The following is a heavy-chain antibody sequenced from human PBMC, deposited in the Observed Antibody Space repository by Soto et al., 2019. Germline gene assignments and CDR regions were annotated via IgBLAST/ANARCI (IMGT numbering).Heavy chain of an antibody. V-gene: IGHV3-30-3*01. CDR2: ISYDGSNK. J-gene: IGHJ4*02. Sequence: QVQLVESGGGVVQPGRSLRLSCAASGFTFSNYAMHWVRQAPGKGLEWVAFISYDGSNKNYADSVKGRFTISRDNSKNTLYLQMNSLRTDDTAVYYCARGYVPAAAGTFDCWGQGTLVTVSS. CDR1: GFTFSNYA. D-gene: IGHD6-13*01. CDR3: ARGYVPAAAGTFDC.